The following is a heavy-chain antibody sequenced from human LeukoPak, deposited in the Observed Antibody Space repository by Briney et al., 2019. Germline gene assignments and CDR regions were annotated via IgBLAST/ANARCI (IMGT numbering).Heavy chain of an antibody. V-gene: IGHV3-43*01. D-gene: IGHD3-3*01. CDR3: AKGKEDYDFWSGYPPGDF. CDR1: GFTFGDYS. CDR2: ISWDAGSL. Sequence: GGSLRLSCAASGFTFGDYSMHWVRHAPGKGLEWVSVISWDAGSLDYVDSVKGRFTISRDNTKNTLYLQMNSLRTEDTALYYCAKGKEDYDFWSGYPPGDFWGQGTLVTVSS. J-gene: IGHJ4*02.